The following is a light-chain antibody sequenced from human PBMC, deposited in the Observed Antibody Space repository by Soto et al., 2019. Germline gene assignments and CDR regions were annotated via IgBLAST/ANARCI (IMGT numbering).Light chain of an antibody. V-gene: IGLV2-8*01. J-gene: IGLJ2*01. CDR3: SSYAGSNNLI. Sequence: QLVLTQPPSASGSPGQSVTISCTGTSSDVGGYNYVSWYQQHPGKAPKLMIYEVSQRPSGVPDRFSGSKSGNTASLTVSGLQAEDEADYYCSSYAGSNNLIFGGGTKLTVL. CDR1: SSDVGGYNY. CDR2: EVS.